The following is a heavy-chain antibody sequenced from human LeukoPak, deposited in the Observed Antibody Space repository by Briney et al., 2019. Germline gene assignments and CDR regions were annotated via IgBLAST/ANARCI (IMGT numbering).Heavy chain of an antibody. Sequence: GGSLRLSCAASGFTFSSYWMSWVRQAPGKGLEWVANIKEDGRQKYYVDSVKGRFTISRDNAKNSLYLQMNRLRAEDAAVYYCARDRWGYSYGGDWGQGTLVTVSS. CDR2: IKEDGRQK. CDR1: GFTFSSYW. J-gene: IGHJ4*02. V-gene: IGHV3-7*01. CDR3: ARDRWGYSYGGD. D-gene: IGHD5-18*01.